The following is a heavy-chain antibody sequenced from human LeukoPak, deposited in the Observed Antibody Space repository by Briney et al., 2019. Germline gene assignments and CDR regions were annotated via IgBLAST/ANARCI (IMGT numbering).Heavy chain of an antibody. J-gene: IGHJ4*02. Sequence: GASVTVSCKASGGTFSSYAISWVRQAPGQGLEWMGRIIPILGIANYAQKFQGRVTITADKSTSTAYMELSSLRSEDTAVYYCASTMAGTVDYWGQGTLVTVSS. CDR2: IIPILGIA. V-gene: IGHV1-69*04. CDR3: ASTMAGTVDY. CDR1: GGTFSSYA. D-gene: IGHD6-19*01.